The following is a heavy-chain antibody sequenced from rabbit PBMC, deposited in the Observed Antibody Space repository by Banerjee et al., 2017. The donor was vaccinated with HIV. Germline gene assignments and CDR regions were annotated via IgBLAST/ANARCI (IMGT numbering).Heavy chain of an antibody. D-gene: IGHD5-1*01. Sequence: QQQLVESGGGLVKPGGTLTLTCKASGFSFSSGYWICWVRQAPGKGLEWIGCIDTGSSGSTYYASWAKGRFTISKTSSTTVTLQMTSLTAADTATYFCARGGLYGSNVGAVDYFELWGQGTLVTVS. J-gene: IGHJ4*01. CDR1: GFSFSSGYW. CDR3: ARGGLYGSNVGAVDYFEL. CDR2: IDTGSSGST. V-gene: IGHV1S45*01.